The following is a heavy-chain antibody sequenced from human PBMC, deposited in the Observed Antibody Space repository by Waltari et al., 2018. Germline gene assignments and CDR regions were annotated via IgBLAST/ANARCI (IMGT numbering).Heavy chain of an antibody. V-gene: IGHV4-38-2*01. Sequence: QVQLQESGPGLVKPSETLSLTCAVPGYSISSGYYWGWIRQPPGKGLGWIGRIYHGGGTYYNPSLKSRVTISVDTSKNQFSLKLSSVTAADTAVYYCARAAGYSSSWWYYYYYYMDVWGKGTTVTVSS. J-gene: IGHJ6*03. CDR2: IYHGGGT. D-gene: IGHD6-13*01. CDR1: GYSISSGYY. CDR3: ARAAGYSSSWWYYYYYYMDV.